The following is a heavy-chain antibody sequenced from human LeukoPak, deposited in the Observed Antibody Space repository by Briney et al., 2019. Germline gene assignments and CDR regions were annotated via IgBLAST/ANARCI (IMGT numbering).Heavy chain of an antibody. V-gene: IGHV4-39*01. CDR1: GGSISSSSYY. Sequence: SETLSLTCTVSGGSISSSSYYWGWIRQPPGKGLEWIGSIYYSGSTYYNPSLKSRVTISVDTSKNQFSLKLSSVTAADTAVYYCARGARYCSSTSCWRYFDYWGQGTLVTVSS. CDR2: IYYSGST. J-gene: IGHJ4*02. D-gene: IGHD2-2*01. CDR3: ARGARYCSSTSCWRYFDY.